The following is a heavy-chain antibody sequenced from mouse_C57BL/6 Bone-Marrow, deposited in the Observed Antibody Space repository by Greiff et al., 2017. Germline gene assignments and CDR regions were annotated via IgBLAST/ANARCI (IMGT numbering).Heavy chain of an antibody. J-gene: IGHJ2*01. D-gene: IGHD3-2*02. CDR3: ARKRDSSGPGSYFDY. V-gene: IGHV1-26*01. Sequence: EVQLQQSGPELVKPGASVKISCKASGYTFTDYYMNWVKQSHGKSLEWIGDINPNNGGTSYNQKFKGKATLTVDKSSSTAYMELRSLTSEDSAVYYCARKRDSSGPGSYFDYWGQGTTLTVSS. CDR2: INPNNGGT. CDR1: GYTFTDYY.